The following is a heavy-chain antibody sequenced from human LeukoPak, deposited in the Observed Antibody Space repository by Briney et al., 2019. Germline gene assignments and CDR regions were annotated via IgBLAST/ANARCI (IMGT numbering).Heavy chain of an antibody. V-gene: IGHV3-7*01. CDR2: IKQDGSEK. CDR3: ARDHGSGSYYTSIFDY. J-gene: IGHJ4*02. CDR1: GFTFSSYW. D-gene: IGHD3-10*01. Sequence: GGSLRLACSASGFTFSSYWMRCVRQAPGRGLGLVANIKQDGSEKKYVDCVEGRFTIYRDNTKNSMYLQIASLRAKGASVYDCARDHGSGSYYTSIFDYWAREPWSPSPQ.